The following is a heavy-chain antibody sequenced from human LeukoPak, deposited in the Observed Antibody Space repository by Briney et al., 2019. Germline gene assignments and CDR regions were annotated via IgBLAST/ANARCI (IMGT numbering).Heavy chain of an antibody. D-gene: IGHD3-22*01. CDR2: IRYDGSNK. J-gene: IGHJ4*02. CDR1: GFTFSSYG. V-gene: IGHV3-30*02. CDR3: AGSEYYYDSSGYYYPLQFDY. Sequence: GGSLRLSCAASGFTFSSYGMHWVRQAPGKGLEWVAFIRYDGSNKYYADSVKGRFTISRDNSKNTLYLQMNSLRAEDTAVYYCAGSEYYYDSSGYYYPLQFDYWGQGTLVTVSS.